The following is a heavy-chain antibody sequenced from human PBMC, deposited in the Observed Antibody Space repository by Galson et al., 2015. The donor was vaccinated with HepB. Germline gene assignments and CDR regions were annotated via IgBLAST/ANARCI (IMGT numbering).Heavy chain of an antibody. CDR1: GFTFRSYG. D-gene: IGHD7-27*01. CDR3: ARVTGDYYYYGMDV. V-gene: IGHV3-33*01. J-gene: IGHJ6*02. Sequence: SLRLSCAASGFTFRSYGMHWVRQAPGKGLEWVAVIWYDGSNKYYADSVKGRFTISRDNSKNTLYLQINSLRAEDTAIYYCARVTGDYYYYGMDVWGQGTTVSVSS. CDR2: IWYDGSNK.